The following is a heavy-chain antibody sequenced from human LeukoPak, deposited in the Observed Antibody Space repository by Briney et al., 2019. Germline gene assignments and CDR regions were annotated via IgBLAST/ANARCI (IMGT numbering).Heavy chain of an antibody. CDR3: AKLDYYDSSGYYYDYFDY. V-gene: IGHV3-30*18. CDR1: GFTFSSYG. CDR2: ISYDGTDK. D-gene: IGHD3-22*01. J-gene: IGHJ4*02. Sequence: PGGSLRLSCAASGFTFSSYGMHWVRQAPGKGLEWVALISYDGTDKYYADSVKGRFTISRDNSKNTLYLQMNSLRAEDTAVYYCAKLDYYDSSGYYYDYFDYWGQGTLVTVSS.